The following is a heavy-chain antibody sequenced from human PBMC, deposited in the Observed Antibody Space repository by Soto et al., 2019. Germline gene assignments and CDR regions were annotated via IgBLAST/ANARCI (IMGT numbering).Heavy chain of an antibody. CDR1: GGSISSYY. CDR2: IYYSGST. CDR3: ARQSSSWYVARGSYGMDV. J-gene: IGHJ6*02. V-gene: IGHV4-59*08. D-gene: IGHD6-13*01. Sequence: QVQLQESGPGLVKPSETLSLTCTVSGGSISSYYWSWIRQPPGKGLEWIGYIYYSGSTNYNPSLKSRVTISVDTSKNQFSLKLSSVTAEDTAVYYCARQSSSWYVARGSYGMDVWGQGTTVTVSS.